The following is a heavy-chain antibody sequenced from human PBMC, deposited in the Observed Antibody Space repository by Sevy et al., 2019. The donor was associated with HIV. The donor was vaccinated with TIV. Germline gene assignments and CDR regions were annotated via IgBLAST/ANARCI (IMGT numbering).Heavy chain of an antibody. CDR2: IYSGDST. J-gene: IGHJ3*02. D-gene: IGHD3-22*01. CDR1: GFTVSNNY. CDR3: ARLSVYYYDSSGYYTTGNAFDI. Sequence: GGSLRLSCAASGFTVSNNYMSWVRQAPGKGLQWVSVIYSGDSTYYADSVKGRFTISRHNSKNTLYFQMTSLRAEEPAVYYCARLSVYYYDSSGYYTTGNAFDIWGQGTMVTVSS. V-gene: IGHV3-53*01.